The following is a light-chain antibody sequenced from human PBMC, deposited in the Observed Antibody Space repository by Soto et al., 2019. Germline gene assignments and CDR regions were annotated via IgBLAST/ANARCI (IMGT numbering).Light chain of an antibody. CDR2: KAS. CDR1: QTMSRW. Sequence: DIQMTRSPSTVFAYHADRVTITYRASQTMSRWLAWYQQKPGKAPKLLIYKASTLKSGVPSRFSGSGSGTEFTLTISSLQPDDFATYYCQLYNSYSEAFGQRTKADI. V-gene: IGKV1-5*03. J-gene: IGKJ1*01. CDR3: QLYNSYSEA.